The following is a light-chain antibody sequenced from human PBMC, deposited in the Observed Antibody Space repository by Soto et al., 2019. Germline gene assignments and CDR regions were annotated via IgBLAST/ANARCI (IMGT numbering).Light chain of an antibody. Sequence: EIVMTQSPATLSVSPGERATLSCRASETVSSNVAWYQQLPGQAPRLVVYGASTRAPGVPPRFVGSGSGTDSTLTITSLQSADFAVYFCQQYDNWPLFTFGQGTNLEIK. CDR3: QQYDNWPLFT. CDR1: ETVSSN. J-gene: IGKJ2*01. V-gene: IGKV3-15*01. CDR2: GAS.